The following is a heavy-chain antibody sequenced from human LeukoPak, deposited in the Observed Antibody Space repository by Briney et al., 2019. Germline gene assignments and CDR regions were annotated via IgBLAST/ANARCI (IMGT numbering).Heavy chain of an antibody. V-gene: IGHV3-21*04. CDR3: AKDLKVGATLFDY. Sequence: PGGSLRLSCAASGFTFSRYSMNWVRQAPGKGLEWVSSVSSSSSSNIYYADSVKGRFTISRDNAKNSLYLQMNSLRAEDTAVYYCAKDLKVGATLFDYWGQGTLVTVSS. CDR1: GFTFSRYS. CDR2: VSSSSSSNI. J-gene: IGHJ4*02. D-gene: IGHD1-26*01.